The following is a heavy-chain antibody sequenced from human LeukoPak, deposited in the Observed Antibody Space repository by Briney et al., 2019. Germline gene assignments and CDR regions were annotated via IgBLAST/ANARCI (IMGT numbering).Heavy chain of an antibody. CDR2: INSDGSST. Sequence: GGSLRLSCAASGFTFSSYWMHWVRQTPGKGLVWVSRINSDGSSTSYADSVKGRFTISRDNSKNTLYLQMNSLRADDTAVYYCAGLDAAMPDAFDIWGQGTTVTVSS. J-gene: IGHJ3*02. CDR1: GFTFSSYW. D-gene: IGHD5-18*01. CDR3: AGLDAAMPDAFDI. V-gene: IGHV3-74*01.